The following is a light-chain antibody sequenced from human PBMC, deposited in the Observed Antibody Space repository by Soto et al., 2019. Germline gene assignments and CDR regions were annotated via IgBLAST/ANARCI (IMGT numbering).Light chain of an antibody. CDR2: DAS. Sequence: DVQMTQSPSTLSASVGDRVTITCRASQSISGSLAWYQQKPGKAPKALIYDASSLESGVPSRFRGSASGTEFTLSISSLQPEDFATYYCQQYNIYWTFGQGTKVEI. CDR3: QQYNIYWT. CDR1: QSISGS. V-gene: IGKV1-5*01. J-gene: IGKJ1*01.